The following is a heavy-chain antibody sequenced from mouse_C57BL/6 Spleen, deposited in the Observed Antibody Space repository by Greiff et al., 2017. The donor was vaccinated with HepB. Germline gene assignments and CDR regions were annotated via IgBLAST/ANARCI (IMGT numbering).Heavy chain of an antibody. Sequence: QVQLKQSGPELVKPGASVKISCKASGYSFTSYYIHWVKQRPGQGLEWIGWIYPGSGNTKYNEKFKGKATLTADTSSSTAYMQLSSLTSEDSAVYYCARSPGSSYYFDYWGQGTTLTVSS. CDR2: IYPGSGNT. CDR1: GYSFTSYY. J-gene: IGHJ2*01. D-gene: IGHD1-1*01. CDR3: ARSPGSSYYFDY. V-gene: IGHV1-66*01.